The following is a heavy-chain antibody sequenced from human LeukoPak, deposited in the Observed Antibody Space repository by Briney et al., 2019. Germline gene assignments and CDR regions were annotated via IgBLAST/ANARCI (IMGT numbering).Heavy chain of an antibody. CDR2: ISYDGSNK. V-gene: IGHV3-30*18. CDR1: GFTVSSYV. J-gene: IGHJ4*02. Sequence: GGSLRLSCAVSGFTVSSYVMHWVRQAPGKGLEWVAVISYDGSNKYYADSVKGRFTISRDNSKNTLYLQMNSLRAEDTAVYYCAKGRVGYSGYDYLFFDYWGQGTLVTVSS. CDR3: AKGRVGYSGYDYLFFDY. D-gene: IGHD5-12*01.